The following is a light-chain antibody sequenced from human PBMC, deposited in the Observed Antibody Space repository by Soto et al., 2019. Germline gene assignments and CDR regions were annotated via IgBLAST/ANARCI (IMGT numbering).Light chain of an antibody. J-gene: IGLJ2*01. CDR3: QTWGSGIVV. CDR1: SGHSNYA. V-gene: IGLV4-69*01. CDR2: LNSAGSH. Sequence: QSVLTQSPSASASLGASVKLTCTLSSGHSNYAIAWHQQQSEKGPRYLMKLNSAGSHSKGDGIPDRFAGSSSGAERYLTISSPQYEDEADYYCQTWGSGIVVFGGGTKLAVL.